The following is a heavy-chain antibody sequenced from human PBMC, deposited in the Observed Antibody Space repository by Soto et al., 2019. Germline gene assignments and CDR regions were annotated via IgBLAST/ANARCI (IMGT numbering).Heavy chain of an antibody. J-gene: IGHJ4*02. CDR1: GYTFTSNY. D-gene: IGHD4-17*01. V-gene: IGHV1-46*03. CDR2: VNPSGGRT. CDR3: ARTDDYAFDH. Sequence: VLLVQSGAEVKKPGASVKVACKASGYTFTSNYIHWVRQAPGQGLEWMGTVNPSGGRTTYSQKFQGRVTMARATSTSTVYMGLSSLRSDDTAVYYCARTDDYAFDHWGQGTLVTVSS.